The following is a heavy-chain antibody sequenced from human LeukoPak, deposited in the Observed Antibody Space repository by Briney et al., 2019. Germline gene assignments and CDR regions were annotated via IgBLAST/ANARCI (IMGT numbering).Heavy chain of an antibody. CDR1: GGTFSSYA. V-gene: IGHV1-69*06. CDR3: ARAPYSRYYFDY. CDR2: IIPIFGTA. J-gene: IGHJ4*02. D-gene: IGHD1-26*01. Sequence: GASVKVSCKASGGTFSSYAISWVRQAPGQGLEWMGGIIPIFGTANYAQKFQGRVTITADKSTSTAYMELSSLRSEDTAVYYCARAPYSRYYFDYWGQGTLVTVSS.